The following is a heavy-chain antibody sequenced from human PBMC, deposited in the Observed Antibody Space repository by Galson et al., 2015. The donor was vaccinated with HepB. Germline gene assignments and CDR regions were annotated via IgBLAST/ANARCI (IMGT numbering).Heavy chain of an antibody. Sequence: SLRLSCAASGFTLSPYWMHWVRQVPGKGLVWVSRINADGSSTTYADSVKGRFTISRDNAKNTLYLEMNSLRAEDTGVYYCVRDGDIGDYALDYWGPGILVTVSS. CDR2: INADGSST. V-gene: IGHV3-74*01. D-gene: IGHD4-17*01. CDR3: VRDGDIGDYALDY. J-gene: IGHJ4*02. CDR1: GFTLSPYW.